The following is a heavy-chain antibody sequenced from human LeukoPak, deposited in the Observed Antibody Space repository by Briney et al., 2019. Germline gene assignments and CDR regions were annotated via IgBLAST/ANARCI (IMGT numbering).Heavy chain of an antibody. V-gene: IGHV4-34*01. Sequence: SETLPLTCAVYGGSFSGYYWSWIRQPPGKGLEWIGEINHSGSTNYNPSLKSRVTISVDTSKNQFSLKLSSVTAADTAVYYCARGRNSSPRWYYFDYWGQGTLVTVSS. CDR3: ARGRNSSPRWYYFDY. D-gene: IGHD6-13*01. CDR2: INHSGST. J-gene: IGHJ4*02. CDR1: GGSFSGYY.